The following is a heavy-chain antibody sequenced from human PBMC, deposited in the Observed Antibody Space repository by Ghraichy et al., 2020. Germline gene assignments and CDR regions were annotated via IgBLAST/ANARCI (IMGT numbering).Heavy chain of an antibody. V-gene: IGHV4-4*07. CDR3: ARDDLVGGGGRNWFDA. Sequence: ESLNISCSVSGGSFSSYYWTWIRQPAGKALEWIGRISDSGSTNQNPSLKSRVSMSVDTAESQFSLRLTSMTAADTAVYYCARDDLVGGGGRNWFDAWGQGTLVTVSS. J-gene: IGHJ5*02. CDR2: ISDSGST. D-gene: IGHD3-16*01. CDR1: GGSFSSYY.